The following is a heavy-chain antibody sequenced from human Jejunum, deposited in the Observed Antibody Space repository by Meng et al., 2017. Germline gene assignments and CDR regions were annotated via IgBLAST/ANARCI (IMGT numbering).Heavy chain of an antibody. V-gene: IGHV4-4*02. J-gene: IGHJ4*02. CDR1: GGSITTDW. Sequence: VQLGEADPGLVKPAGTLSLTSASFGGSITTDWWNWVRQPPGKGLEWNGEIWHSGASHYNPSLRSRVTISVEKSKNQLSLELASLTAADTAVYYCARVATGTRPFDYWGQGTLVTVSS. D-gene: IGHD5-12*01. CDR2: IWHSGAS. CDR3: ARVATGTRPFDY.